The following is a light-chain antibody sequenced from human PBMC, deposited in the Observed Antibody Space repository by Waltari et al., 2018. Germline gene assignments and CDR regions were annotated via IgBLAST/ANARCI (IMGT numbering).Light chain of an antibody. CDR1: KLGEKY. V-gene: IGLV3-1*01. J-gene: IGLJ2*01. Sequence: SYGLTQPPSVSVSPGQTASITCSGDKLGEKYSCWYQQRPGQSPLLVIYQDNKRPSGIPERFSGSNSGNTATLTISGTQAVDEADYYCQAWDSSTVVFGGGTKLTVL. CDR2: QDN. CDR3: QAWDSSTVV.